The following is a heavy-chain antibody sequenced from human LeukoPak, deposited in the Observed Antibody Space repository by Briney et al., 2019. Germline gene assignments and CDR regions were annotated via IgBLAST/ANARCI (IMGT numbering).Heavy chain of an antibody. J-gene: IGHJ4*02. CDR2: IIPIFGTA. Sequence: SVKVSCKASGGTFSSYAISWVRQAPGQGLEWMGRIIPIFGTANYAQKFQGRVTITTDESTSTAYMELSSLRSEDTAVYYCARGATRRLGPARYWGQGTLVTVSS. V-gene: IGHV1-69*05. D-gene: IGHD1-1*01. CDR1: GGTFSSYA. CDR3: ARGATRRLGPARY.